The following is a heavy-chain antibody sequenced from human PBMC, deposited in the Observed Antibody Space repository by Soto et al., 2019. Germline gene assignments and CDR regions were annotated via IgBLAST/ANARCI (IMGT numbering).Heavy chain of an antibody. CDR1: GYTFTSYA. CDR2: INAGNGNT. Sequence: QVQLVQSGAEEKKPGASVKVSCRASGYTFTSYAIHWVRQAPGQRLEWMGWINAGNGNTKYSQKFQGRVTITRDTSASTAYLELSSRTSEDTNVYYCARGVQIIMDYWGHGTLVTVSS. D-gene: IGHD3-16*01. CDR3: ARGVQIIMDY. V-gene: IGHV1-3*05. J-gene: IGHJ4*01.